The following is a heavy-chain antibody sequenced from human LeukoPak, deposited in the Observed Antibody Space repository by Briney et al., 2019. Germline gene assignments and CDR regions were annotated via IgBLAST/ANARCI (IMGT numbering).Heavy chain of an antibody. D-gene: IGHD3-22*01. CDR1: GGSFSGYY. V-gene: IGHV4-34*01. Sequence: SETLSLTCAVYGGSFSGYYWSWIRQPPGKGLEWIGEINHSGSTNYNPSLKSRVTISVDTSKNQFSLKLSSVTAADTAVYYCASGYYDSSGYLWLNAFDIWGQGTMVTVSS. CDR3: ASGYYDSSGYLWLNAFDI. CDR2: INHSGST. J-gene: IGHJ3*02.